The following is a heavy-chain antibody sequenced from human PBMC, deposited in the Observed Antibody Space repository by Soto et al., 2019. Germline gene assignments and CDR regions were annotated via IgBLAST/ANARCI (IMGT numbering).Heavy chain of an antibody. J-gene: IGHJ1*01. Sequence: EVQLVESGGGLVQPGRSLRLSCAASGFTFDDYAMHWVRQAPGKGLEWVSGISWNSGSIGYADSVKGRFTISRDNAKISLYLQMNSLRAEDTALYYCAKDSSGWAEYFQHWGQGTLVTVSS. CDR2: ISWNSGSI. CDR3: AKDSSGWAEYFQH. D-gene: IGHD6-19*01. CDR1: GFTFDDYA. V-gene: IGHV3-9*01.